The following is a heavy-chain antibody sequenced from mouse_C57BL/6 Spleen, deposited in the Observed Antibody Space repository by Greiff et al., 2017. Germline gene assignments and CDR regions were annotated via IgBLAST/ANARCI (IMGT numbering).Heavy chain of an antibody. CDR2: INSSNGGT. V-gene: IGHV1-53*01. J-gene: IGHJ2*01. CDR3: ARGREITTVVAKDY. Sequence: VQLQQPGTELVKPGASVKLSFKASGYTFTSYWMHWGKQRPGPVLEWSGNINSSNGGTNSNEKFKNKATLTVDKSSSTAYMQLSSLTSEDSAVYYCARGREITTVVAKDYWGQGTTLTVSS. D-gene: IGHD1-1*01. CDR1: GYTFTSYW.